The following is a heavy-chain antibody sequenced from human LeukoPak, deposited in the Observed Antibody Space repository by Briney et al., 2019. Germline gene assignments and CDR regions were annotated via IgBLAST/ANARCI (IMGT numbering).Heavy chain of an antibody. CDR3: ARQPIYCTNGVCYHFDY. D-gene: IGHD2-8*01. V-gene: IGHV4-39*01. J-gene: IGHJ4*02. Sequence: SETLSLTCTVSGGSISSGDYYWSWIRQPPGKGLEWIGSIYYSGSTYYNPSLKSRVTISVDTSKNQFSLKLSSVTAADTAVYYCARQPIYCTNGVCYHFDYWGQGTLVTVSS. CDR1: GGSISSGDYY. CDR2: IYYSGST.